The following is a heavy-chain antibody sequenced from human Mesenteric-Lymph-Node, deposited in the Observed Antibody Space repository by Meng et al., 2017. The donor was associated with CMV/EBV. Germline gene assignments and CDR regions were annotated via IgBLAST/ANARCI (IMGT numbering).Heavy chain of an antibody. CDR1: GFTFTSSA. CDR2: IVVGSGNT. CDR3: ARDNSWVYGMDV. J-gene: IGHJ6*02. Sequence: SVKVSCKASGFTFTSSAVQWVRQARGQRLEWIGWIVVGSGNTNYAQNFQGRVTMTTDTSTSTVYMELRGLRSDDTAMYYCARDNSWVYGMDVWGQGTTVTVSS. V-gene: IGHV1-58*01. D-gene: IGHD2-21*01.